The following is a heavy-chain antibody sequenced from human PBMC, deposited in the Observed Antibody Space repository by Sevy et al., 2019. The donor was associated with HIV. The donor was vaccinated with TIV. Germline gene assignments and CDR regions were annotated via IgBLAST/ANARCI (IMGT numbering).Heavy chain of an antibody. D-gene: IGHD3-9*01. CDR3: AREIFHGGAFDI. Sequence: GGSLRLSCAASGFTFSSYSMNWVRQAPGKGLEWVSSISSRSSYIYYADSVKGRFTISRENAKNSLYLQMNSLRAEDTAVYYCAREIFHGGAFDIWGQGTMVTVSS. J-gene: IGHJ3*02. V-gene: IGHV3-21*01. CDR1: GFTFSSYS. CDR2: ISSRSSYI.